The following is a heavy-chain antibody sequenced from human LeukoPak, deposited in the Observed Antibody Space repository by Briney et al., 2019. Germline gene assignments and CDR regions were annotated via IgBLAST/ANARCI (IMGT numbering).Heavy chain of an antibody. CDR1: GFIFSNYA. D-gene: IGHD6-25*01. CDR3: ARMNRGSGDY. Sequence: GGSLRLSCAASGFIFSNYALHRVRQPPGKGLEWVAAISYDGRSQYYADSVKDRFIISRDDSNNTVYLQLNSLRSGDTAVYFCARMNRGSGDYWGQGTLVSVSS. CDR2: ISYDGRSQ. J-gene: IGHJ4*02. V-gene: IGHV3-30*14.